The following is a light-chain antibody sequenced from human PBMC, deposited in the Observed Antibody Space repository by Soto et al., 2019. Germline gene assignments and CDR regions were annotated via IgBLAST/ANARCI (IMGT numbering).Light chain of an antibody. Sequence: QTVVTQPPSVSGAPGQRVTISCTGSSSNIGAGHDVHWYQQLPGTAPKLLIYGNINRPSGVPDRFSGSKSGTSASLAITGLQAEDEADYYCQSYDSSLSADYVFGTGTKVTVL. J-gene: IGLJ1*01. CDR2: GNI. CDR3: QSYDSSLSADYV. V-gene: IGLV1-40*01. CDR1: SSNIGAGHD.